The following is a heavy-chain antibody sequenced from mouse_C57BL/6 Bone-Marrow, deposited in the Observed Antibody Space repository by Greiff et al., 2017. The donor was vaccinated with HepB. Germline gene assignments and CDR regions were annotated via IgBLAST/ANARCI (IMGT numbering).Heavy chain of an antibody. J-gene: IGHJ1*03. CDR2: ISSGGDYI. CDR1: GFTFSSYA. Sequence: EVKLMESGEGLVKPGGSLKLSCAASGFTFSSYAMSWVRQTPEKRLEWVAYISSGGDYIYYADTVKGRFTISRDNARNTLYLQMSSLKSEDTAMYYCTGGTPYWYFDVWGTGTTVTVSS. D-gene: IGHD1-1*02. V-gene: IGHV5-9-1*02. CDR3: TGGTPYWYFDV.